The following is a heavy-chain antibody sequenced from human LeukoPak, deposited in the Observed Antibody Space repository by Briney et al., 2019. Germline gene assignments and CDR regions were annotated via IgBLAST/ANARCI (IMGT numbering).Heavy chain of an antibody. V-gene: IGHV1-18*01. D-gene: IGHD5-12*01. J-gene: IGHJ4*02. CDR3: ARDYDDDSRCFGY. CDR1: GYTFTTYG. CDR2: ISAYSGHI. Sequence: ASVKVSCKASGYTFTTYGINWVRQAPGQGLEWMGWISAYSGHINHAQKFQGRVTMTRDTSTTTVYMEMRSLRSDDTAVFYCARDYDDDSRCFGYWGQGTLVTVPS.